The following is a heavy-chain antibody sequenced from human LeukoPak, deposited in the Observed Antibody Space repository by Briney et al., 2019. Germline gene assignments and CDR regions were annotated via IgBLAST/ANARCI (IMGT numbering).Heavy chain of an antibody. J-gene: IGHJ4*02. CDR2: INPNSGGT. CDR3: ARESTVAWELPRI. CDR1: GCTFTGYY. V-gene: IGHV1-2*02. D-gene: IGHD1-26*01. Sequence: ASVKVSRKASGCTFTGYYMHWVRQAPGQGLEWMGWINPNSGGTNYAQKFQGRVTMTRDTSISTAYMELSRLRSDDTAVYYCARESTVAWELPRIWGQGTLVTVSS.